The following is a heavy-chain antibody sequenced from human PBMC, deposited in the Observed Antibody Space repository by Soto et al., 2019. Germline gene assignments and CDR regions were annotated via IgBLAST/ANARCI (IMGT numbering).Heavy chain of an antibody. CDR3: ASQRDYGEHEY. CDR1: GFSFSSYW. CDR2: VKQDGSKT. V-gene: IGHV3-7*01. J-gene: IGHJ4*01. Sequence: GGSLRLSCVTSGFSFSSYWMSWDRQAPGKGLEWLANVKQDGSKTYYVDSVRGRFVISRDNTTNSVFLQMNSLTVEDTAVYFSASQRDYGEHEYWGQGTLVTVSS. D-gene: IGHD4-17*01.